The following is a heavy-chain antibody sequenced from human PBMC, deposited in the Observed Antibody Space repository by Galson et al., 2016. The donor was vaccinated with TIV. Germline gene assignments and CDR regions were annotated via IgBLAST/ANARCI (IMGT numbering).Heavy chain of an antibody. CDR1: GYTFTSYG. J-gene: IGHJ4*02. V-gene: IGHV1-18*01. Sequence: SVKVSCKASGYTFTSYGISWVRQAPGQGLEWMGWISAYNGNTNYAQKFQGRVAMTTDTYTSTVYMELRSLRSDDTAVYYCAREGGFDFDYWGQGTLVIVSS. CDR2: ISAYNGNT. CDR3: AREGGFDFDY.